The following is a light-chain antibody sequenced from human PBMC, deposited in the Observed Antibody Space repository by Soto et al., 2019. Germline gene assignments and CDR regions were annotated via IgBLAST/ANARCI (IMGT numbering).Light chain of an antibody. Sequence: DIVMTQSPGTLSVSPGERATLSCRASQSVSICYSAWYQQKPGQPPRLLIYGASNGATDTPDRCSGSASATKIILSISSLYSEYFAVYCCQQYNNWSITFGQGTRLEIK. V-gene: IGKV3D-15*01. CDR3: QQYNNWSIT. J-gene: IGKJ5*01. CDR2: GAS. CDR1: QSVSICY.